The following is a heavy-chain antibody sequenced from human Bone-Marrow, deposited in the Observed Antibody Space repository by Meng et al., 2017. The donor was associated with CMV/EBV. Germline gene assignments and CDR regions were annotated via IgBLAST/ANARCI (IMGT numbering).Heavy chain of an antibody. D-gene: IGHD6-6*01. CDR1: GYTFTGYY. J-gene: IGHJ6*02. V-gene: IGHV1-2*02. CDR2: INPNSGGT. CDR3: ARGRGVGVLYQLHYYGMDV. Sequence: ASVKVSCKASGYTFTGYYMHWVRQAPGQGLEWMGWINPNSGGTNYAQKFQGRVTITRNTSIGTAYMELSSLRSEDTAVYYCARGRGVGVLYQLHYYGMDVWGQGTTVTVSS.